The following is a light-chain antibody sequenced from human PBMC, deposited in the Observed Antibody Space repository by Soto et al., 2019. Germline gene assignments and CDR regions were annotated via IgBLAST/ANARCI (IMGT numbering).Light chain of an antibody. CDR2: EAS. CDR1: QSISSW. CDR3: QQYNSYSWT. Sequence: DLQMTQSPSTLSASVGDRVTITCRDSQSISSWLAWYQQKPGKAPKLLIYEASSLESGLPSRYSGSGSGTEFTLTISSLQPDDFATYYCQQYNSYSWTFGQGTKVEIK. J-gene: IGKJ1*01. V-gene: IGKV1-5*01.